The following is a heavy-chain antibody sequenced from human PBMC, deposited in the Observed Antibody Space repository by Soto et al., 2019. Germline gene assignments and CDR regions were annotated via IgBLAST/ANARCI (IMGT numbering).Heavy chain of an antibody. CDR1: GFTVSNNY. J-gene: IGHJ4*02. CDR3: ATYTSLDY. V-gene: IGHV3-53*02. Sequence: EVQLVETGGGLIQPGGSLRLSCAASGFTVSNNYMSWVRQAPGKGLEWVSLIYSGGSTFYADSVKGRFTISRDNSKNTLLRQMNSLRAEDTAVYFCATYTSLDYWGQGTLVTVSS. CDR2: IYSGGST. D-gene: IGHD2-2*02.